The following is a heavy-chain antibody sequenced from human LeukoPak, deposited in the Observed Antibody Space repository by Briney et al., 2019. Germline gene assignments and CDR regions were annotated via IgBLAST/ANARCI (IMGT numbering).Heavy chain of an antibody. V-gene: IGHV1-18*01. D-gene: IGHD6-13*01. Sequence: GASVKVSCKASGYTFTSYGISWVRQAPGQGLEWMGWISAYNGNTNYPQKLQGRVTMTTDTSTSTAYMELRSLRSDDTAVYYCAYHSSSWYGGAFDIWGQGTMVTVSS. CDR3: AYHSSSWYGGAFDI. J-gene: IGHJ3*02. CDR2: ISAYNGNT. CDR1: GYTFTSYG.